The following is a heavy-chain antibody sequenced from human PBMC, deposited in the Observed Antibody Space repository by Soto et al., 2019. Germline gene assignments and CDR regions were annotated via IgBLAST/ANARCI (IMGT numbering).Heavy chain of an antibody. D-gene: IGHD2-15*01. CDR2: ISGSGGST. CDR3: AKGLGDCSGGSCQGGAFDI. V-gene: IGHV3-23*01. J-gene: IGHJ3*02. CDR1: GFTFSSYA. Sequence: EVQLLESGGGLVQPGGSLRLSCAASGFTFSSYAMSWVRQAPGKGLEWVSAISGSGGSTYYADSVKGRFTISRDNSKKTLYLQMNSLRAEDTAVYYCAKGLGDCSGGSCQGGAFDIWGQGTMVTVSS.